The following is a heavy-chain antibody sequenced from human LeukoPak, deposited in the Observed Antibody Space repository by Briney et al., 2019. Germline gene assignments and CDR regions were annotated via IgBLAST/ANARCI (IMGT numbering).Heavy chain of an antibody. V-gene: IGHV3-23*01. CDR3: AKPSYYYDSSGRRKRDYYYYYMDV. CDR2: ISGSGGST. CDR1: GFTVSSNY. Sequence: GGSLRLSCAASGFTVSSNYMTWVRQAPGKGLEWVSAISGSGGSTYYADSVKGRFTISRDNSKNTLYLQMNSLRAEDTAVYYCAKPSYYYDSSGRRKRDYYYYYMDVWGKGTTVTVSS. J-gene: IGHJ6*03. D-gene: IGHD3-22*01.